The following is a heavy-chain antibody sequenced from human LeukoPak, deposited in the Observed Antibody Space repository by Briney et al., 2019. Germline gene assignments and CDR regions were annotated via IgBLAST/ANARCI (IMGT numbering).Heavy chain of an antibody. CDR3: ARSGTYAYFDY. Sequence: GGSLRLSCAASEFTFSSYTMTWVRQAPGKGLEWVSYISSSTSTIYYLDSGKDRFTISRDNVRNSLYLQMNSLRAEDTAVYYCARSGTYAYFDYWGQGTLVTVSA. V-gene: IGHV3-48*01. D-gene: IGHD1-26*01. CDR2: ISSSTSTI. J-gene: IGHJ4*02. CDR1: EFTFSSYT.